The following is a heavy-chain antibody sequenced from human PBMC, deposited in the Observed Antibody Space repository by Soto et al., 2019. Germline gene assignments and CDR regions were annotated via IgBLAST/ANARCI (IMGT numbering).Heavy chain of an antibody. CDR3: ARDWSRYYDTSGLIWFY. CDR1: GYTFRSYG. Sequence: QIQLVQSGGEVKKPGASVKVSCKASGYTFRSYGISWVRQAPGQGLEWVGWISAYNGDTHYAPKFQDRITLTTETSTDTAYMELRSLRLDATAVYYCARDWSRYYDTSGLIWFYWGKVSLVNVSS. D-gene: IGHD3-22*01. V-gene: IGHV1-18*04. CDR2: ISAYNGDT. J-gene: IGHJ4*02.